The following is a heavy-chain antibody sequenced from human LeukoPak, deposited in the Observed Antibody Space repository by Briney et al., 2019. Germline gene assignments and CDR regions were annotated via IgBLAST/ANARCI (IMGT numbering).Heavy chain of an antibody. J-gene: IGHJ4*02. CDR2: ISYDGSNK. CDR1: GFTFSSYA. D-gene: IGHD5-24*01. CDR3: ARDAGWLEMAHYFDY. V-gene: IGHV3-30-3*01. Sequence: GGSLRLSCAASGFTFSSYAMHWVSQAPGKGLEWVAVISYDGSNKYYADSVKGRFTISRDNSKNTLYLQMNSLRAEDTAVYYCARDAGWLEMAHYFDYWGQGTLVTVSS.